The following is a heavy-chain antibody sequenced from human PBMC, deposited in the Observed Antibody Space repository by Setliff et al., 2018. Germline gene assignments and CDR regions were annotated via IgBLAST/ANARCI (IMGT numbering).Heavy chain of an antibody. CDR1: GGSFSTYY. Sequence: ASETLSLTCAVYGGSFSTYYWIWIRQPPGKGLEWIGEINHSGSTNYNPSLKSRVTISVDTSKNQFSLKLSSVTAADTALYYCARDWTVWFGELSGWFDPWGQGTLVTVSS. D-gene: IGHD3-10*01. CDR3: ARDWTVWFGELSGWFDP. CDR2: INHSGST. V-gene: IGHV4-34*01. J-gene: IGHJ5*02.